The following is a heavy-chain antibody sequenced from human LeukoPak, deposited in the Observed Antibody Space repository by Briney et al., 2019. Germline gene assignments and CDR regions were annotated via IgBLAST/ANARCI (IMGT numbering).Heavy chain of an antibody. CDR1: GFTFSSYS. CDR3: ARGGSYVWGSYRLKSWFDP. J-gene: IGHJ5*02. CDR2: IYYSGTT. D-gene: IGHD3-16*02. Sequence: GSLRLSCAASGFTFSSYSMNWVRQAPGKGLEWIGFIYYSGTTNYNPSLTSRVTISVDTSKNQFSLKLSSVTAADTAVYYCARGGSYVWGSYRLKSWFDPWGQGTLVTSPQ. V-gene: IGHV4-59*01.